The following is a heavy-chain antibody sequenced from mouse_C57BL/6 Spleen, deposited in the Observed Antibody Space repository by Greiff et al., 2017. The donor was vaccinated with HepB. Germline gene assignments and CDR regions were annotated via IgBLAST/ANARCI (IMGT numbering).Heavy chain of an antibody. CDR2: ISNGGGST. CDR3: ARGGLRLYFDV. D-gene: IGHD2-2*01. CDR1: GFTFSDYY. V-gene: IGHV5-12*01. Sequence: DVQLVESGGGLVQPGGSLKLSCAASGFTFSDYYMYWVRQTPEKRLEWVAYISNGGGSTYYPDTVKGRFTISRDNAKNTLYLQMSRLKSEDTAMYYCARGGLRLYFDVWGTGTTVTVSS. J-gene: IGHJ1*03.